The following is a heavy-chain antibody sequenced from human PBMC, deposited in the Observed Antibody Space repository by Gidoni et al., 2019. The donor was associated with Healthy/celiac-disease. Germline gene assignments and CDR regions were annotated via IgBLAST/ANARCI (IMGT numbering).Heavy chain of an antibody. Sequence: SSYGMHWVRQAPGKGLEWVAVISYDGSNKYYADSVKGRFTISRDNSKNTLYLQMNSLRAEDTAVYYCAKAPGYYGSGSLDYWGQGTLVTVSS. J-gene: IGHJ4*02. CDR1: SSYG. CDR2: ISYDGSNK. V-gene: IGHV3-30*18. D-gene: IGHD3-10*01. CDR3: AKAPGYYGSGSLDY.